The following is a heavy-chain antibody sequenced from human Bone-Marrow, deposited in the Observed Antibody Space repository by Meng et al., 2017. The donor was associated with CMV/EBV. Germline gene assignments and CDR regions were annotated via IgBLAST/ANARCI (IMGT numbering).Heavy chain of an antibody. CDR2: ISYDGSNK. D-gene: IGHD3-22*01. V-gene: IGHV3-30-3*01. J-gene: IGHJ4*02. Sequence: GGSLRLSCAASGFTFSSYAMHWVRQAPGKGLEWVAVISYDGSNKYYADSVKGRFTISRDNSKNTLYLQMNSLRAEDTAVYYCARSGSRSSGYIDYWGQGKLVNVSS. CDR3: ARSGSRSSGYIDY. CDR1: GFTFSSYA.